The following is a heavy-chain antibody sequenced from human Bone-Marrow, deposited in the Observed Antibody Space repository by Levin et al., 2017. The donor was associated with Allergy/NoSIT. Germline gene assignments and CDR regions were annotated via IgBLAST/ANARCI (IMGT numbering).Heavy chain of an antibody. CDR3: MSGLNWGLWDFDL. D-gene: IGHD7-27*01. V-gene: IGHV3-7*01. J-gene: IGHJ2*01. CDR2: INQDGSDH. CDR1: GFAFTTYW. Sequence: PGGSLRLSCVASGFAFTTYWMNWVRQSPGKGLEWLANINQDGSDHHHVDSVKGRFTISRDNTKNSVYLQMNSLRGEDTAMYYCMSGLNWGLWDFDLWGRGTLVTVSS.